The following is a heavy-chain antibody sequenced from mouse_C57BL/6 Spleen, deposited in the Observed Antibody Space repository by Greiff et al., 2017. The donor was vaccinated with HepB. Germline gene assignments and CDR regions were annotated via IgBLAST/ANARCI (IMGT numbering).Heavy chain of an antibody. V-gene: IGHV1-15*01. CDR3: TRGFYYYGRFDY. CDR2: IDPETGGT. D-gene: IGHD1-1*01. J-gene: IGHJ2*01. CDR1: GYTFTDYE. Sequence: QVQLQQSGAELVRPGASVTLSCKASGYTFTDYEMHWVKQTPVHGLEWIGAIDPETGGTAYNQKFKGKAILTADKSSSTAYMELRSLTSEDSAVYYCTRGFYYYGRFDYWGQGTTLTVSS.